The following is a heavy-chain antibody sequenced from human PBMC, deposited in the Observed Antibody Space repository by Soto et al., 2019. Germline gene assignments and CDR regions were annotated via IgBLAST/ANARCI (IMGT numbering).Heavy chain of an antibody. V-gene: IGHV1-8*01. D-gene: IGHD3-22*01. CDR3: ARGRGYYYDSSGYYYTDLTIDY. CDR1: GYTFTSYD. CDR2: MNPNSGNT. Sequence: ASVKVSCKASGYTFTSYDINWVRQATGQGLEWMGWMNPNSGNTGYAQKFQGRVTMTRNTSISTAYMELSSLRSEDTAVYYCARGRGYYYDSSGYYYTDLTIDYWGQGTLVTVSS. J-gene: IGHJ4*02.